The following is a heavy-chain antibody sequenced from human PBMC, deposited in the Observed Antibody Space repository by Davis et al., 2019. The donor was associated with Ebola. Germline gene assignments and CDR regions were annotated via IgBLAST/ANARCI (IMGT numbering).Heavy chain of an antibody. J-gene: IGHJ6*03. Sequence: PSETLSLTCSVSGGSITSGGYYWSCLRQLPGKGLEWIGHIFHNVNSNYNPSLKSRVTISVDTSKNQFSLKLSSVPAADTAVYYCARGHRGRAYYYDYYMVVWGKGTTVTVSS. CDR1: GGSITSGGYY. CDR2: IFHNVNS. V-gene: IGHV4-61*08. D-gene: IGHD1-14*01. CDR3: ARGHRGRAYYYDYYMVV.